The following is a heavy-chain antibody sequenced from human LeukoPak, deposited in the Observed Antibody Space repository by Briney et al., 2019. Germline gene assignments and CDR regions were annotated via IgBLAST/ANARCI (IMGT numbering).Heavy chain of an antibody. D-gene: IGHD3-9*01. CDR3: AKGPVYFEP. CDR2: ISSSGGVT. V-gene: IGHV3-23*01. Sequence: GGSLRLSCAASGFTFSSYAMSWVRQAPGKGLEWVSAISSSGGVTYYADSVKGRFTISRDNSKNTLYLQMNSLRVDDTAVYYCAKGPVYFEPWGQGTLVTVSS. CDR1: GFTFSSYA. J-gene: IGHJ4*02.